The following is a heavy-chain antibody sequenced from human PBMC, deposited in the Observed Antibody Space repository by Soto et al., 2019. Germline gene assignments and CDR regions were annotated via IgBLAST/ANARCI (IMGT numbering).Heavy chain of an antibody. Sequence: GGSLRLSCAASGFTFSSYAMSWVRQAPGKGLEWVSAISGSGGSTYYADSVKGRFTISRDNSKNTLYLQMNSLRAEDTAVYYCAKVSLGYSNFGVVSNDAFYICGQGTMVIVSS. CDR3: AKVSLGYSNFGVVSNDAFYI. CDR2: ISGSGGST. D-gene: IGHD3-3*01. V-gene: IGHV3-23*01. CDR1: GFTFSSYA. J-gene: IGHJ3*02.